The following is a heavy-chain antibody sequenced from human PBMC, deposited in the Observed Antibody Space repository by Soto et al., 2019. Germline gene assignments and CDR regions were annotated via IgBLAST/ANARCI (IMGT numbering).Heavy chain of an antibody. CDR2: IYYSGST. D-gene: IGHD3-10*01. CDR1: GGSISSSSYY. V-gene: IGHV4-39*02. CDR3: AREAPPFGSGIYSNC. Sequence: PSDTLSLTCTVSGGSISSSSYYWGWIRQPPGKGLEWIGSIYYSGSTYYNPSLKSRVTISRDNAQKSLSLQMNNVRADDTALYYCAREAPPFGSGIYSNCWGQGTMVTVSS. J-gene: IGHJ4*02.